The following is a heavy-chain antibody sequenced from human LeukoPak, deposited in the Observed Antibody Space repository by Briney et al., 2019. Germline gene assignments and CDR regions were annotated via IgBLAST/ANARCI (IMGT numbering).Heavy chain of an antibody. V-gene: IGHV3-23*01. J-gene: IGHJ4*02. CDR2: ISGSGGST. D-gene: IGHD3-16*02. Sequence: RSGGSLRLSCAASGFTFSSYAMSWVRQAPGKGLEWVSAISGSGGSTYYADSVKGRFTISRDNSKNTLYLQMNSLRAEDTAIYYCARGAYRISWPGIDYWGQGTLVTVSS. CDR3: ARGAYRISWPGIDY. CDR1: GFTFSSYA.